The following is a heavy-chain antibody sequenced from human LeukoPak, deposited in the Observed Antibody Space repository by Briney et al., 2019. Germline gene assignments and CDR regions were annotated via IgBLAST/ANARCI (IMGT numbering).Heavy chain of an antibody. Sequence: PGGSLRLSCAAPGFTFSSSSMNSVRQAPRKGLGWVSYISSSSGTINYADSVKGRFTISRDNAKKSQYLQMNSMGDEDTAVYYCARDGTTPHFDYWGQGTLVTVSS. J-gene: IGHJ4*02. D-gene: IGHD1-7*01. CDR2: ISSSSGTI. CDR1: GFTFSSSS. CDR3: ARDGTTPHFDY. V-gene: IGHV3-48*02.